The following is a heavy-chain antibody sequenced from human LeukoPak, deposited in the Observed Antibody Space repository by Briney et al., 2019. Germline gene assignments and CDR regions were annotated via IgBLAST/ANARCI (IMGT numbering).Heavy chain of an antibody. CDR2: IKQDGSEK. D-gene: IGHD1-1*01. J-gene: IGHJ4*02. V-gene: IGHV3-7*01. CDR1: GFTFSSYW. Sequence: GGSLRLSCAASGFTFSSYWMSWVRQAPGKGLEWVANIKQDGSEKYYVDSVKGRFTISRDNSKNTLYLQMNSLRAEDTAVYYCAEISGYPNGLDYWGQGTLVTVSS. CDR3: AEISGYPNGLDY.